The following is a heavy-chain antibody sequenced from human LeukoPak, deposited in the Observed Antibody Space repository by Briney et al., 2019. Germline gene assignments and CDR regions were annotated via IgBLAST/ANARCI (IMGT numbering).Heavy chain of an antibody. CDR3: ARHSREGQYQLLYKFDY. CDR2: ISSNGDST. CDR1: GFTFSNYA. V-gene: IGHV3-64*01. D-gene: IGHD2-2*02. J-gene: IGHJ4*02. Sequence: GGSLRLSCAASGFTFSNYAMHWVRQAAGKGLEYVAAISSNGDSTYYANSVKGRFTISRDNSKNTLYLQMGSLRAEDMAVYYCARHSREGQYQLLYKFDYWGQGTLVTVSS.